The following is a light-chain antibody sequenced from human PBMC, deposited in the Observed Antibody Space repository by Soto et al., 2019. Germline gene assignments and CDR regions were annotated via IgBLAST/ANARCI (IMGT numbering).Light chain of an antibody. CDR3: QRYNSAPWT. CDR1: QGINNY. V-gene: IGKV1-27*01. Sequence: DIQMTQSPSSLSASVGDRVTITCRASQGINNYLAWYQQKPGKVPKLLIYAASTLQSGGPSRFSGSGSGTDFTLTISSLQPEDGATYYCQRYNSAPWTFGQGTKVEIK. J-gene: IGKJ1*01. CDR2: AAS.